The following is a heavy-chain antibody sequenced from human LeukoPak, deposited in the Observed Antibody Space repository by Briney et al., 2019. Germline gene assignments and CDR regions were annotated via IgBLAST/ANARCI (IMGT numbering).Heavy chain of an antibody. CDR1: GFSFSSYN. CDR3: AISSSYNYFDY. CDR2: ISRGSTTI. V-gene: IGHV3-48*01. Sequence: PGGSLRLSCTASGFSFSSYNINWVRQAPGKGLEWVSYISRGSTTIYYADSLKGRFTISRDNAKNSLYLEMNSLGSEDTAAYYCAISSSYNYFDYWGQGTLVTVSS. J-gene: IGHJ4*02. D-gene: IGHD2-15*01.